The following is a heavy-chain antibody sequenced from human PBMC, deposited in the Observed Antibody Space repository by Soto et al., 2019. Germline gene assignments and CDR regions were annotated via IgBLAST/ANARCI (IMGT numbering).Heavy chain of an antibody. V-gene: IGHV3-7*01. J-gene: IGHJ6*02. Sequence: DVHLVESGGGLVQPGGSLRLSCAASGFTFGGYWMSWVRQAPGKGLEWVANIHQEGTEKYYVDSVKGRFTISRDNAKDSLYLQMNRLRADDTAVYYCALIAVRTLYNGLDVWGQGTTVTVFS. CDR1: GFTFGGYW. CDR3: ALIAVRTLYNGLDV. D-gene: IGHD3-10*02. CDR2: IHQEGTEK.